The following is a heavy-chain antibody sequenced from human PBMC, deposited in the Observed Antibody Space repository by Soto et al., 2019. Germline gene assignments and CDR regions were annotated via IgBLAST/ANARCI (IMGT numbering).Heavy chain of an antibody. V-gene: IGHV3-23*01. CDR1: GFTFSSYA. J-gene: IGHJ6*03. Sequence: GGSLRLSCAASGFTFSSYAMSWVRQAPGKGLEWVSAISGSGGSTYYADSVKGRFTISRDNSKNTLYLQMNSLRAEDTAVNYCAKCPRSDIVVVPPWQRERGARYYYYYMDVWGKGTTVTVSS. CDR2: ISGSGGST. D-gene: IGHD2-2*01. CDR3: AKCPRSDIVVVPPWQRERGARYYYYYMDV.